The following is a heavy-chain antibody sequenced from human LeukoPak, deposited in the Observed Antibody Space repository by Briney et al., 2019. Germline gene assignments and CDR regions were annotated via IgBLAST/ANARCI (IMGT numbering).Heavy chain of an antibody. V-gene: IGHV3-21*01. D-gene: IGHD3-16*01. CDR2: ISSSSSYI. CDR3: AREGTLMITFGEPGSWFDP. CDR1: GFTFGSYS. Sequence: GGSLRLPCAASGFTFGSYSMNWVRQAPGKGLEWVSSISSSSSYIYYADSVKGRFTISRDNAKNSLYLQMNSLRAEDTAVYYCAREGTLMITFGEPGSWFDPWGQGTLVTVSS. J-gene: IGHJ5*02.